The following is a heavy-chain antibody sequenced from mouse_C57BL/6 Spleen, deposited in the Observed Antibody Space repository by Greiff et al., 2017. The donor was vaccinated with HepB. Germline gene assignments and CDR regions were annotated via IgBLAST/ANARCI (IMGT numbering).Heavy chain of an antibody. CDR3: ARDLYSNPDY. Sequence: EVQLQQSGPELVKPGASVKISCKASGYSFTGYYMHWVKQSSEKSLEWIGEINPSTGGTSYNQKFKGKATLTVDKSSSTAYMQLKSLTSEDSAVYYCARDLYSNPDYWGQGTTLTVSS. CDR1: GYSFTGYY. CDR2: INPSTGGT. J-gene: IGHJ2*01. V-gene: IGHV1-43*01. D-gene: IGHD2-5*01.